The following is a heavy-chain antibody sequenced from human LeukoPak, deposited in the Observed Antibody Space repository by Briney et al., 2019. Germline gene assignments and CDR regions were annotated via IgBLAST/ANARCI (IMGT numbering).Heavy chain of an antibody. D-gene: IGHD3-3*01. CDR3: ARGVPYDSWSGPHNSDY. Sequence: GGSLRLSCAASGFTFDDYAMHWVRQAPGKGLEWVSGISWYSGSIGYADSVKGRFTIYRDNAKNSLYLQMNSLRAEDTAVYYCARGVPYDSWSGPHNSDYWGQGTLVTVSS. CDR2: ISWYSGSI. CDR1: GFTFDDYA. V-gene: IGHV3-9*01. J-gene: IGHJ4*02.